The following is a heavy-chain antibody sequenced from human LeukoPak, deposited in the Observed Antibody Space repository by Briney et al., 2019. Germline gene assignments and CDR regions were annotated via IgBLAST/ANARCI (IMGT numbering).Heavy chain of an antibody. V-gene: IGHV1-2*02. CDR1: GYTFTGYY. D-gene: IGHD3-9*01. CDR3: ARSPDILTGENLDY. J-gene: IGHJ4*02. CDR2: INPNTGGT. Sequence: ASVKVSCKASGYTFTGYYMHWVRQAPGQGLEWMGWINPNTGGTNYAQKFQDRVTMTRDTSISTDYMELSRLRYDDTAVYYCARSPDILTGENLDYWGQGTLVTVSS.